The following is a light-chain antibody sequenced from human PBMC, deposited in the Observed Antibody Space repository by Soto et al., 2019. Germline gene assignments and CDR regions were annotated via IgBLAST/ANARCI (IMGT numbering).Light chain of an antibody. CDR2: EVN. CDR3: ISHAGASNV. Sequence: QSALTQPPSASGSPGQSVAISCTGTSSDVGATDYVSWYQQHSGKAPKHLLYEVNKRPSGVPDRFSGSKSGNTASLTVSALQADDEADYYCISHAGASNVLGTGTKLTVL. V-gene: IGLV2-8*01. CDR1: SSDVGATDY. J-gene: IGLJ1*01.